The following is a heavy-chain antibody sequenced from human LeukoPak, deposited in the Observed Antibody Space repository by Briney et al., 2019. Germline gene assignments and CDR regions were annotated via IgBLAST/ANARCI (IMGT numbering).Heavy chain of an antibody. Sequence: PSETLSLTCTVSGGSISSYYWSWIRQPAGKGLEWIGRIYTSGSTNYNPSLKSRVTMSVDTSKNQFSLKLSSVTAADTAVYYCAREWPPGRYCSGGSCPFDYWGQGTLVTVSS. J-gene: IGHJ4*02. D-gene: IGHD2-15*01. V-gene: IGHV4-4*07. CDR1: GGSISSYY. CDR3: AREWPPGRYCSGGSCPFDY. CDR2: IYTSGST.